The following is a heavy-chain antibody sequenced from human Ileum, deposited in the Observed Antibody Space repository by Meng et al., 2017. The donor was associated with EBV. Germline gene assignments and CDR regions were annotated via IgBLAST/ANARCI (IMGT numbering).Heavy chain of an antibody. V-gene: IGHV4-4*02. CDR2: IYHSGST. Sequence: QDRARGPYKTSGLLSLPGAVSGGSISSSNWWSWVRQPPGKGLEWIGEIYHSGSTNYNPYLKSRVTISVDKSKNQFSLNLSSVTAADTAVYYCARVGQWLPIDYWGQGTLVTVSS. CDR3: ARVGQWLPIDY. D-gene: IGHD6-19*01. J-gene: IGHJ4*02. CDR1: GGSISSSNW.